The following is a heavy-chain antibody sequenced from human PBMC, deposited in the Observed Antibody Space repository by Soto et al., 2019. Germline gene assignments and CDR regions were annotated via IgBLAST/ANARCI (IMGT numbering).Heavy chain of an antibody. V-gene: IGHV3-33*01. CDR3: ARDTYGSGSYYPHH. Sequence: AGGALRLSWVTSGFTFIRYGMHSVRPAPGKGLELVAVIWYDGSTKFYADSVKGRFTISRDNSKNTLYLQMNSLRAEDSAVYYCARDTYGSGSYYPHHWGQGTQVTVSS. D-gene: IGHD3-10*01. J-gene: IGHJ5*02. CDR2: IWYDGSTK. CDR1: GFTFIRYG.